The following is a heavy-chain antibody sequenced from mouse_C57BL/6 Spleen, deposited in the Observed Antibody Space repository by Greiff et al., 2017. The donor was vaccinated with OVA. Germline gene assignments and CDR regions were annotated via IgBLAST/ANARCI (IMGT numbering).Heavy chain of an antibody. D-gene: IGHD4-1*01. CDR1: GFTFTDYY. V-gene: IGHV7-3*01. J-gene: IGHJ3*01. CDR2: IRNTANGYTT. CDR3: ARDRTGTFAY. Sequence: EVKLMESGGGLVQPGGSLSLSCAASGFTFTDYYMSWVRQPPGKALEWLGFIRNTANGYTTEYSASVKGRFTISRDNSQSILYRQMNALRAEDSATYYCARDRTGTFAYWGQGTLVTVSA.